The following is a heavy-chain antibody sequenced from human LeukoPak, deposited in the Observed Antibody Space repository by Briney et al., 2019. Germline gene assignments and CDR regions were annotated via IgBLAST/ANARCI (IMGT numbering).Heavy chain of an antibody. Sequence: PSETLSLTCTVSGGSISSSSYYWGWIRQPPGKGLERIGSIYYSGSTYYNPSLKSRVTISVDTSKNQFSLKLSSVTAADTAVYYGARQSGVTMIVVVADDAFYIWGQGTMVTVSS. CDR3: ARQSGVTMIVVVADDAFYI. J-gene: IGHJ3*02. V-gene: IGHV4-39*01. D-gene: IGHD3-22*01. CDR2: IYYSGST. CDR1: GGSISSSSYY.